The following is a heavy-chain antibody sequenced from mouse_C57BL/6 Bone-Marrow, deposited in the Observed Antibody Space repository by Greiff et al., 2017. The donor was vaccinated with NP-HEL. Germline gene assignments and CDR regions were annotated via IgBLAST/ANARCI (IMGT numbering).Heavy chain of an antibody. J-gene: IGHJ1*03. CDR1: GFAFSDYY. CDR3: ARVWDDWDFDV. D-gene: IGHD4-1*01. Sequence: EVHLVESEGGLVQPGSSMKLSCTASGFAFSDYYMAWVRQVPEKGLEWVANINYDGSSTYYLDSLKSRFIISRDNAKNILYLQMSSLKSEDTATYYCARVWDDWDFDVWGTGTTVTVSS. CDR2: INYDGSST. V-gene: IGHV5-16*01.